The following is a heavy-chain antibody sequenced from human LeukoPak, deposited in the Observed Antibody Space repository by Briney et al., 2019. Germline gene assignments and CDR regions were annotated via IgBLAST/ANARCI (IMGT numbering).Heavy chain of an antibody. D-gene: IGHD6-13*01. J-gene: IGHJ4*02. CDR1: GGTFSSYA. Sequence: SVKVSCKASGGTFSSYAISWVRQAPGQGLEWMGGIIPIFGTANYAQKFQGRVTITADKSTSTAYMELSSLRSEDTAVYYCARGRDSSSWSLGHWGQGTLVTVSS. V-gene: IGHV1-69*06. CDR2: IIPIFGTA. CDR3: ARGRDSSSWSLGH.